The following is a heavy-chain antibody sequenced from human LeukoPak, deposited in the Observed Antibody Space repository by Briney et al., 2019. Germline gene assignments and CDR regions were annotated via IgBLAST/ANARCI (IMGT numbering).Heavy chain of an antibody. CDR2: INHSGST. CDR3: NYDILTGIDY. Sequence: SETLSLTCTVSGGSISSYYWSWIRQPPGKGLEWIGEINHSGSTNYNPSLKSRVTISVDTSKNQFSLKLSSVTAADTAVYYCNYDILTGIDYWGQGTLVTVSS. D-gene: IGHD3-9*01. J-gene: IGHJ4*02. V-gene: IGHV4-34*01. CDR1: GGSISSYY.